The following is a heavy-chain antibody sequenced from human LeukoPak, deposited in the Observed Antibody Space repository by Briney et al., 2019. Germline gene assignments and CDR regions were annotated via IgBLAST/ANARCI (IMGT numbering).Heavy chain of an antibody. CDR2: IYYSGST. CDR1: GESISGFY. Sequence: SETLSLTCTVSGESISGFYWTWIRQPPGKGLEWIGYIYYSGSTNYNPSLKSRVTISVDTSKNQFSLKLSSVTAADTAVYYCARERRQWLVGNYYYYYMDVWGKGTTVTVSS. J-gene: IGHJ6*03. CDR3: ARERRQWLVGNYYYYYMDV. V-gene: IGHV4-59*01. D-gene: IGHD6-19*01.